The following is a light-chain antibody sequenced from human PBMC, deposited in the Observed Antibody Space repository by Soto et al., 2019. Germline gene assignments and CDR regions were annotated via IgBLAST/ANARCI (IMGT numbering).Light chain of an antibody. V-gene: IGKV1-33*01. CDR1: QSISSY. J-gene: IGKJ1*01. Sequence: DIQMTQSPSSLSASVGDRVTITCRASQSISSYLNWYQQKPGKAPKLLIYDAFTLESGVPSRFSGSGSGTEFTLTISSLQPGDFATYYCQHYNTYPWTFGQGTKVDIK. CDR3: QHYNTYPWT. CDR2: DAF.